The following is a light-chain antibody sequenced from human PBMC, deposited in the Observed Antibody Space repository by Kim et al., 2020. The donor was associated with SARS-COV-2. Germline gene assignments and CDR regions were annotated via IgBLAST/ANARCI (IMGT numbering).Light chain of an antibody. V-gene: IGKV3-20*01. J-gene: IGKJ1*01. CDR1: QSFSSSS. CDR3: QQYGSSPWT. CDR2: GAS. Sequence: SPGEMATLSCRASQSFSSSSLAWYQQKPGRAPRLLIYGASSRATGIPDRFSGSGSGTDFTLPISRLGPEDFAVYYCQQYGSSPWTFGQGTKVEIK.